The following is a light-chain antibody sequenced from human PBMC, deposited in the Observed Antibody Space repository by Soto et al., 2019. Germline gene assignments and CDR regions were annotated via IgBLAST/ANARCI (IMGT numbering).Light chain of an antibody. Sequence: EIVLTQSPGTLSLSPGERATLSCRASQNVTNNFLAWYLQRPGQAPRLLIFGASTRATGIPDRFSGSGSGTDFTLTISGLEPEDFAVYYCQHCGSTPRTFAQGTKLEIK. J-gene: IGKJ2*01. CDR1: QNVTNNF. CDR2: GAS. V-gene: IGKV3-20*01. CDR3: QHCGSTPRT.